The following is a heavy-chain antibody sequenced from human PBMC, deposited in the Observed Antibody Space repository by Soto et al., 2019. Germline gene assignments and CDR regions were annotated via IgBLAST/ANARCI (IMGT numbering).Heavy chain of an antibody. CDR2: IIDSGGST. V-gene: IGHV3-23*01. Sequence: GGSLSLSCAASGFTFSSCAMGWVRQAPGKGLEWVSDIIDSGGSTYYADAVKGRFTISRDNSKSTLYLQMNSLRAEDTAVYYSGKGRSYYYYYGVDVWGQGTTVTVSS. J-gene: IGHJ6*02. CDR3: GKGRSYYYYYGVDV. CDR1: GFTFSSCA. D-gene: IGHD1-26*01.